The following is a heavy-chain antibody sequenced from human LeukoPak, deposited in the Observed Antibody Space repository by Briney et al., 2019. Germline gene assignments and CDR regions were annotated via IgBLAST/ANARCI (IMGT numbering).Heavy chain of an antibody. CDR2: ISGSGGST. J-gene: IGHJ6*02. CDR1: GFTFSSYA. CDR3: AKAPLGYCSSTSCYARDYYYCGMDV. Sequence: GGSLRLSCAASGFTFSSYAMSWVRQAPGKGLEWVSAISGSGGSTYYADSVKGRFTISRDNSKNTLYLQMNSLRAEDTAVYYCAKAPLGYCSSTSCYARDYYYCGMDVWGQGTTVTVSS. V-gene: IGHV3-23*01. D-gene: IGHD2-2*01.